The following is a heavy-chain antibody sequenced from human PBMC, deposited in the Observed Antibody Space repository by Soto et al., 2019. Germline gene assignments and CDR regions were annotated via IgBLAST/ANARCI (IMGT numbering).Heavy chain of an antibody. CDR3: AKDTEYYDFWSGSFDY. Sequence: GGSLRLSCAASGFTVSSNYMSWVRQAPGKGLEWVSVIYSGGSTYYADSVKGRFTISRDNSKNTLYLQMNSLRAEDTAVYYCAKDTEYYDFWSGSFDYWGQGTLVTVSS. CDR1: GFTVSSNY. D-gene: IGHD3-3*01. J-gene: IGHJ4*02. V-gene: IGHV3-66*01. CDR2: IYSGGST.